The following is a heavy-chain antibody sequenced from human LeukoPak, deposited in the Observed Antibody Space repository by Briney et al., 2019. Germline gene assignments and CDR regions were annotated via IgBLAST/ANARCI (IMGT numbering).Heavy chain of an antibody. CDR3: ARVGVVVAATGNLWFDP. CDR1: GFTFSSYE. J-gene: IGHJ5*02. V-gene: IGHV3-48*03. Sequence: GGSLRLSCAASGFTFSSYEMNWVRQAPGKGLEWVSYISSSGTTIYYADSVKGRFTISRDNAKNSLYLQMNSLRAEDTAIYYCARVGVVVAATGNLWFDPWGQGTLVTVSS. D-gene: IGHD2-15*01. CDR2: ISSSGTTI.